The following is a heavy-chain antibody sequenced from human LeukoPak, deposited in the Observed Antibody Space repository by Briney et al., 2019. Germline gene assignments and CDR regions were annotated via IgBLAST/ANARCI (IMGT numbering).Heavy chain of an antibody. CDR2: IYYSGST. Sequence: SETLSLTCTVSGGSISSYYWSWIRQPPGKGLEWLGYIYYSGSTNYNPSLKSRVTISVDTSKNQFSLKLSSVTAADTAVYYCARVLSSGYYGDAFDIWGQGTMVTVSS. J-gene: IGHJ3*02. V-gene: IGHV4-59*08. CDR1: GGSISSYY. CDR3: ARVLSSGYYGDAFDI. D-gene: IGHD3-3*01.